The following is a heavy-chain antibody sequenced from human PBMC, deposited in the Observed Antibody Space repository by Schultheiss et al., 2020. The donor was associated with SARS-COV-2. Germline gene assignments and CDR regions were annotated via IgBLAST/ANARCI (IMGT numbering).Heavy chain of an antibody. CDR2: IHHSGGT. Sequence: SETLSLTCTVSGVSIGSGGYYWSWIRQHPGKGLEWIGYIHHSGGTFYNPSLTSRTVMSVDKSKNQFFLKLRSVTAADTAVYYCASSIWSGYLPTTWSWGQGTLVTVSS. J-gene: IGHJ4*02. D-gene: IGHD3-3*01. CDR3: ASSIWSGYLPTTWS. V-gene: IGHV4-31*03. CDR1: GVSIGSGGYY.